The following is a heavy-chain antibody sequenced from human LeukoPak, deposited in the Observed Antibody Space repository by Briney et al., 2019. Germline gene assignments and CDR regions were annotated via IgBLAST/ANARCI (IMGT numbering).Heavy chain of an antibody. Sequence: SESLSLTCIVSGGPIYSYYWSWLRQTAGKGLEWIGRLYPGVCTDYNLCLKSRVTMSVDKCKKQFALKLRDVTAADTAVYYCARMKFYDSTGYSPGHYMDVWGKGTTVTVSS. CDR2: LYPGVCT. V-gene: IGHV4-4*07. CDR3: ARMKFYDSTGYSPGHYMDV. CDR1: GGPIYSYY. D-gene: IGHD3-22*01. J-gene: IGHJ6*03.